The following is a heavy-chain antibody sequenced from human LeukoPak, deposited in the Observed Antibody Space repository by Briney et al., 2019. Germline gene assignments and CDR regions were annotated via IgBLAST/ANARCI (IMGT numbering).Heavy chain of an antibody. CDR1: GFTFSSYE. V-gene: IGHV3-48*03. J-gene: IGHJ3*02. D-gene: IGHD2-21*02. CDR2: ISSSSSTI. CDR3: ARDLIVVVTAIRGAFDI. Sequence: GGSLRLSCAASGFTFSSYEMNWVRQAPGKGLEWVSYISSSSSTIYYADSVKGRFTISRDNAKNSLYLQMNSLRAEDTAVYYCARDLIVVVTAIRGAFDIWGQGTMVTVSS.